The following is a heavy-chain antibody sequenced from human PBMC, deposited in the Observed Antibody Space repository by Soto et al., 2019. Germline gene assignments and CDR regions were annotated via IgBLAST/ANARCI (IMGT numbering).Heavy chain of an antibody. CDR3: ARGFRRYADISPYYYYYYMDV. V-gene: IGHV1-2*04. Sequence: GASVKVSCKASGYTFTGYYMHWVRQAPGQGLEWMGWINPNSGGTNYAQKFQGWVTMTRDTSISTAYMELSRLRSDDTAVYYCARGFRRYADISPYYYYYYMDVWGKGTTVTVSS. J-gene: IGHJ6*03. D-gene: IGHD3-9*01. CDR1: GYTFTGYY. CDR2: INPNSGGT.